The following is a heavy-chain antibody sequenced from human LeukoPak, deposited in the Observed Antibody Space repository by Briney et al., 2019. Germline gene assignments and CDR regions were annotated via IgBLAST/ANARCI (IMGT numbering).Heavy chain of an antibody. CDR2: ISYDGSNK. J-gene: IGHJ4*02. V-gene: IGHV3-30*04. CDR1: GFTFSSYA. CDR3: ARMFWGFDY. Sequence: PGGSLRLSCAASGFTFSSYAMHWVRQAPGKGLEWVAVISYDGSNKYYADSVKGRFTISRGNSKNTLYLQMNSLRAEDTAVYYCARMFWGFDYWGQGTLVTVSS. D-gene: IGHD3-10*02.